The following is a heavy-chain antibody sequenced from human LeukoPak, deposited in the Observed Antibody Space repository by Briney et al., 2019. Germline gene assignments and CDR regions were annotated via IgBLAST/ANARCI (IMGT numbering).Heavy chain of an antibody. CDR3: AKDFRIGYSAHFDY. V-gene: IGHV3-23*01. D-gene: IGHD2-21*01. CDR1: GFTFSSSA. CDR2: ISASGGST. J-gene: IGHJ4*02. Sequence: GGSLRLSCAASGFTFSSSAMSWVRQVPGKGLEWVSGISASGGSTYYADSVKGRFSISRDNSKNTLYLQMDSLRGGDTAVYYCAKDFRIGYSAHFDYWGQGALVTVSS.